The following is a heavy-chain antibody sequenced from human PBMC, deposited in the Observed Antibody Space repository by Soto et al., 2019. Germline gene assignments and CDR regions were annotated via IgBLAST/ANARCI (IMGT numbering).Heavy chain of an antibody. J-gene: IGHJ3*02. CDR3: ARVGGYSDYDHDAFDI. CDR2: ISSSSSTI. D-gene: IGHD5-12*01. CDR1: GFTFSSYS. V-gene: IGHV3-48*02. Sequence: GGSLRLSCAAAGFTFSSYSMNWVRQAPGKGLEWLSYISSSSSTIYYADSVKGRFTISRDNAKTSLYLQMNSLRDEDTAVYYCARVGGYSDYDHDAFDIWGQGTMVTVSS.